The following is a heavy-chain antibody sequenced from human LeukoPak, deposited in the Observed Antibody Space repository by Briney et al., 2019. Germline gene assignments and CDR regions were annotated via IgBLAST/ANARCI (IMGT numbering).Heavy chain of an antibody. Sequence: GESLKISCKGSGYSFTSYWIGWVRQMPGKGLEWMGIIYPGDSDTRYSPSFHGQVTISADKSISTAYLQWSSLKASDTAMYYCARPFSARGDAFDIWGQGTMVTVSS. D-gene: IGHD3-10*01. V-gene: IGHV5-51*01. CDR3: ARPFSARGDAFDI. CDR1: GYSFTSYW. J-gene: IGHJ3*02. CDR2: IYPGDSDT.